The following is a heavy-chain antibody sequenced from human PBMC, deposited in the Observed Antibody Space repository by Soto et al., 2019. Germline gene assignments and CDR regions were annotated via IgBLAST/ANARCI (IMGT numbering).Heavy chain of an antibody. D-gene: IGHD6-19*01. V-gene: IGHV1-69*08. Sequence: QVQLEQSGGEVQKPGSSVKVSCKASGVTFSKFIMTWVRQAPGLGLEWVGGIIPILGTANYAQKFQGRVTITADESTSTSYLEVSNLRSEDTAVYYCAKVRYSSPMGYYYGMDVWGQGTAVTVSS. CDR1: GVTFSKFI. CDR2: IIPILGTA. CDR3: AKVRYSSPMGYYYGMDV. J-gene: IGHJ6*02.